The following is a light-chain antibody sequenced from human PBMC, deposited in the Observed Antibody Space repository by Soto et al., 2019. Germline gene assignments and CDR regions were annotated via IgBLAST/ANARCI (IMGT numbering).Light chain of an antibody. CDR1: QSVSSSY. V-gene: IGKV3D-20*02. CDR2: GAS. J-gene: IGKJ5*01. CDR3: NQRSNWPHI. Sequence: EVVLTQSPGTLSLSPGETATLSCRASQSVSSSYLAWYQQKPGQAPRLLIYGASSRATGIPDRFSGRGSGTEFTLTISGLEPEDFAVYNCNQRSNWPHIFGEGTRLEIK.